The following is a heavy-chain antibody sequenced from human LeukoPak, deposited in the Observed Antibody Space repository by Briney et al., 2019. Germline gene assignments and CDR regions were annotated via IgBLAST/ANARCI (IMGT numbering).Heavy chain of an antibody. CDR1: GGSISSSSYY. CDR3: ARDLGGDTVYYYYMDV. Sequence: SETLSLTCTVSGGSISSSSYYWGWIRQPPGKGLEWIGSIYYSGSTYYDPSLKSRVTISVDTSKNQFSLKLSSVTAADTAVYYCARDLGGDTVYYYYMDVWGKGTTVTVSS. J-gene: IGHJ6*03. CDR2: IYYSGST. D-gene: IGHD3-16*01. V-gene: IGHV4-39*07.